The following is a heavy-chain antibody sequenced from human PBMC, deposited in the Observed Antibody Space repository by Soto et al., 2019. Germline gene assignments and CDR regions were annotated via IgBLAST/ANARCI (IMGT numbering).Heavy chain of an antibody. CDR1: GYTCTSFG. Sequence: QVQLVQSGSEVKEPGASVKVSCKASGYTCTSFGISGVRQAPGQGLEWMGWISAYNGNTNYAPKLQGRVTMTTDTSTSTAYMEVRSLRSDDSAVYYCARAGLGVPGTGYGMDVWGQGTTVTVSS. CDR3: ARAGLGVPGTGYGMDV. CDR2: ISAYNGNT. J-gene: IGHJ6*02. V-gene: IGHV1-18*01. D-gene: IGHD6-19*01.